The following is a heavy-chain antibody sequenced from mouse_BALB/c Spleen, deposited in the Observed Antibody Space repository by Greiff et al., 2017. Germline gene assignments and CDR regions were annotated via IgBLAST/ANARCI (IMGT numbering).Heavy chain of an antibody. CDR1: GFNIKDYY. V-gene: IGHV14-4*02. CDR3: NAVMTTAAYAMDY. Sequence: EVQLQQSGAELVRSGASVKLSCTASGFNIKDYYMHWVKQRPEQGLEWIGWIDPENGDTEYAPKFQGKATMTADTSSNTAYLQLSSLTSEDTAVYYWNAVMTTAAYAMDYWGQGTSVTVSS. D-gene: IGHD1-2*01. J-gene: IGHJ4*01. CDR2: IDPENGDT.